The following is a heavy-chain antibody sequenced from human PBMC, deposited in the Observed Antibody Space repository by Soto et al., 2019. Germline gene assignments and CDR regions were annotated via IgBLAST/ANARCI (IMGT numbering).Heavy chain of an antibody. CDR3: AREASVLIPAAQPSRFDS. J-gene: IGHJ4*02. D-gene: IGHD2-2*01. Sequence: GASVKVSCKGFGYSCMKYGSNGVLQSPVQWLEWVGWISPYSGYTHSAQKFHGRLTLTTDTAASTAYMELRILRSADTALYYCAREASVLIPAAQPSRFDSWGQGTLVTVSS. CDR1: GYSCMKYG. V-gene: IGHV1-18*01. CDR2: ISPYSGYT.